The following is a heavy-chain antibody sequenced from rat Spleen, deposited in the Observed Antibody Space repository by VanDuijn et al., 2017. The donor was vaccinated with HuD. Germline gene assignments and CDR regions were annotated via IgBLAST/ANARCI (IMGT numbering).Heavy chain of an antibody. J-gene: IGHJ2*01. D-gene: IGHD1-11*01. CDR1: GFTFNNYW. CDR3: TAGGGYWDS. CDR2: ITHTGDTT. Sequence: EVQLVESGGGLVQPGRSLKLSCVASGFTFNNYWMTWIRQAQGKGLEWIASITHTGDTTYYPDSVKGRFTISRDNAKSTLYLQMNSLKSEDTATYYCTAGGGYWDSWGQGVMVTVSS. V-gene: IGHV5-31*01.